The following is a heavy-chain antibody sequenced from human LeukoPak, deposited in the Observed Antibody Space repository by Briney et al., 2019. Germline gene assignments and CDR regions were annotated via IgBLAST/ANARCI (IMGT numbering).Heavy chain of an antibody. D-gene: IGHD3-10*01. CDR3: ARGAITRDAFDI. J-gene: IGHJ3*02. Sequence: GGSLRLSCAASGFTFSSYSMNWVRQAPGKGLEWVSSISSSSSYIYYADSVKGRFTISRDNAKNSLYLQMNSLRADDTAVYYCARGAITRDAFDIWGQGTMVTVSS. CDR1: GFTFSSYS. V-gene: IGHV3-21*04. CDR2: ISSSSSYI.